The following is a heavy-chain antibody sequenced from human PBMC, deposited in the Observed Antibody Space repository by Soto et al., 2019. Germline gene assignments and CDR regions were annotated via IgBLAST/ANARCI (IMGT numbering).Heavy chain of an antibody. Sequence: ASVKVSCKASGYTFTGYYMHWVRQAPGQGLEWMGWINPNSGGTNYAQKFQGWVTMTRDTSISTAYMELSRLRSDDTAVYYCAREGGSSSPYDMDVWGQGTTVTVSS. J-gene: IGHJ6*02. CDR2: INPNSGGT. CDR1: GYTFTGYY. CDR3: AREGGSSSPYDMDV. D-gene: IGHD6-6*01. V-gene: IGHV1-2*04.